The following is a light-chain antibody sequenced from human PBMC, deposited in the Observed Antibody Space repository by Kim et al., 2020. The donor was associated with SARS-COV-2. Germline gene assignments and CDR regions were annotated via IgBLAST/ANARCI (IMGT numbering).Light chain of an antibody. Sequence: DIQMTQSPSSLSAFVGDRVTITCRASQSISTYLYWYQQKPGKAPKLLIPAASTLQSGFPSRFSGGGSGTDFTLTISSLQPEDFATYYCQQSYSTPETFGQGTKLEIK. CDR3: QQSYSTPET. CDR1: QSISTY. V-gene: IGKV1-39*01. J-gene: IGKJ2*01. CDR2: AAS.